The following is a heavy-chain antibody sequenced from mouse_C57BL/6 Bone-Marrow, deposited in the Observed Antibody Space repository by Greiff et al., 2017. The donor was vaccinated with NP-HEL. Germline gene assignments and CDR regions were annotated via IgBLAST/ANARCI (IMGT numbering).Heavy chain of an antibody. Sequence: VQGVESGAELAKPGASVKLSCKASGYTFTSYWMHWVKQRPGQGLEWIGYINPSSGYTKYNQKFKDKATLTADKTSSTAYMQLSSRTYEDSAVYYCAKGTVVAEGYYAMDYWGQGTSVTVSS. CDR3: AKGTVVAEGYYAMDY. J-gene: IGHJ4*01. V-gene: IGHV1-7*01. D-gene: IGHD1-1*01. CDR1: GYTFTSYW. CDR2: INPSSGYT.